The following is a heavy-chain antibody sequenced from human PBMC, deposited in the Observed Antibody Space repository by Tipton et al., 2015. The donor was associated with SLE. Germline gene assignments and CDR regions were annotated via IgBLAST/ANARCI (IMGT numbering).Heavy chain of an antibody. D-gene: IGHD5-12*01. V-gene: IGHV4-39*07. Sequence: TLSLTCTVSGGSIDTHYWGWFRQSPGKGLEWIGSIDYSGRTYYTPSLRSQLTIAFDTSKNQFSLKLNSVTVADTAFYYCARRTSGYAADYWGQGTLVTVSS. CDR3: ARRTSGYAADY. CDR1: GGSIDTHY. CDR2: IDYSGRT. J-gene: IGHJ4*02.